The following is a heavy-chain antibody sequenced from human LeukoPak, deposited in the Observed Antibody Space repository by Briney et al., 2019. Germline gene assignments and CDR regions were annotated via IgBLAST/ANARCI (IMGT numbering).Heavy chain of an antibody. J-gene: IGHJ4*02. Sequence: GGSLRLSCAASGFTFSSYAMSWVRQAPGKGLEWVSAISGSGGSTYYADSVKGRFTISRDNSKNTLYLQMNSLRAEDTAVYYCAKDRDFWSGYYTGGDYWGQGTLVTVSS. CDR1: GFTFSSYA. CDR3: AKDRDFWSGYYTGGDY. CDR2: ISGSGGST. V-gene: IGHV3-23*01. D-gene: IGHD3-3*01.